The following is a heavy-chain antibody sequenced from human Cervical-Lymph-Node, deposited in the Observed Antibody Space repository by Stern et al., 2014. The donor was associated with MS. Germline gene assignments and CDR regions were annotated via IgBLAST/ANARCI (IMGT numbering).Heavy chain of an antibody. CDR3: AKDLGGNAFDY. CDR2: ISYDGTHK. D-gene: IGHD4-23*01. CDR1: GFSFSDYG. Sequence: VHLVESGGGVVQPGRSLRLSCAASGFSFSDYGIHWVRQAPGKALEWVAVISYDGTHKYYTDSVKGRGTISRDNFKNTVYLEMNSLRSDDTAVYYCAKDLGGNAFDYWGQGTLVIVSS. V-gene: IGHV3-30*18. J-gene: IGHJ4*02.